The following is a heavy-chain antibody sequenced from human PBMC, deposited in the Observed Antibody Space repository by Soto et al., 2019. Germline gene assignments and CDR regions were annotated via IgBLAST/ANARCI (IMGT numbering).Heavy chain of an antibody. V-gene: IGHV4-59*01. CDR1: GGSMNYYY. Sequence: SETLSLTRTVSGGSMNYYYWSWIRQPPGKGLEWIGYIYHSGTAEYNPSLKSRVTLSVDTSKSQFSLKMSSVTAADTAVYYCARDRAIISAPTKEYVFEIWGQGTMVTVSS. D-gene: IGHD5-12*01. J-gene: IGHJ3*02. CDR3: ARDRAIISAPTKEYVFEI. CDR2: IYHSGTA.